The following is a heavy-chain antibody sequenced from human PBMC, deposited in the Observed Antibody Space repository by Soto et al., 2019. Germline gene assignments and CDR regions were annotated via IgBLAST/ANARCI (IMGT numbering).Heavy chain of an antibody. CDR3: AREAVVAAISNWFDP. Sequence: GGSLRLSCAASGFTFSSYSMNWVRQAHGKRLEWVSSISSSSSYIYYTDSVKGRFTISRNNAKNSLYLQMSSLRAEDTAVYYCAREAVVAAISNWFDPWGQGTLVTVSS. CDR1: GFTFSSYS. CDR2: ISSSSSYI. D-gene: IGHD2-15*01. J-gene: IGHJ5*02. V-gene: IGHV3-21*01.